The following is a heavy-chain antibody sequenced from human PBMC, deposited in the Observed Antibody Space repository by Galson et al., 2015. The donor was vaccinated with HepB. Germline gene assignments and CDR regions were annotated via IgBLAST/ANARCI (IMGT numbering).Heavy chain of an antibody. CDR2: MNPNSGNT. CDR1: GYTFTSYD. J-gene: IGHJ6*02. Sequence: SVTVSCKASGYTFTSYDINWVRQATGQGLEWMGWMNPNSGNTGYAQKFQGRVTMTRNTSISTAYMELSSLRSEDTAVYYCARGQENFYDILTGHYYYYYGMDVWGQGTTVTVSS. CDR3: ARGQENFYDILTGHYYYYYGMDV. D-gene: IGHD3-9*01. V-gene: IGHV1-8*01.